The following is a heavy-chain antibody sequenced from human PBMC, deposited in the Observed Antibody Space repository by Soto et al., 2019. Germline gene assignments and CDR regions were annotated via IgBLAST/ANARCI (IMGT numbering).Heavy chain of an antibody. J-gene: IGHJ4*02. Sequence: SSETLSLTCTVSGDSVSSGSYYWSWIRQPPGKGLEWIGYVFYSGSTNYNPSLKSRVTISLDTSKNQFSLKLTSVTAADTAVYYCARVVNWAYYFDYWGQGTLVTVSS. D-gene: IGHD1-1*01. CDR2: VFYSGST. CDR3: ARVVNWAYYFDY. CDR1: GDSVSSGSYY. V-gene: IGHV4-61*01.